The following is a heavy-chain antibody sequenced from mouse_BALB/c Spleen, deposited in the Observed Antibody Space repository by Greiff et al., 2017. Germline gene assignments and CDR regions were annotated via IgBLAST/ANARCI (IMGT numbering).Heavy chain of an antibody. Sequence: EVKLMESGGGLVQPGGSLRLSCATSGFTFTDYYMSWVRQPPGKALEWLGFIRNKANGYTTEYSASVKGRFTISRDNYQIILYLQMNTLRAEDSATYYGARGGLAWFAYWGQGTLVTVSA. D-gene: IGHD3-3*01. CDR2: IRNKANGYTT. CDR3: ARGGLAWFAY. CDR1: GFTFTDYY. V-gene: IGHV7-3*02. J-gene: IGHJ3*01.